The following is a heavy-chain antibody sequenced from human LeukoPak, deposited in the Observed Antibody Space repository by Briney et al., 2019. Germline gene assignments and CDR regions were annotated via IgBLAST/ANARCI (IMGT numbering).Heavy chain of an antibody. D-gene: IGHD4-11*01. V-gene: IGHV1-69*05. Sequence: GASVKVSCKASGGTFSSYAISWVRQAPGQGLEWMGGIIPIFGTANYAQKFQGRVTMTRNTSISTAYMELSSLRSEDTAVYYCARGGGVTTFWSEYNWFDPWGQGTLVTVSS. CDR3: ARGGGVTTFWSEYNWFDP. CDR1: GGTFSSYA. CDR2: IIPIFGTA. J-gene: IGHJ5*02.